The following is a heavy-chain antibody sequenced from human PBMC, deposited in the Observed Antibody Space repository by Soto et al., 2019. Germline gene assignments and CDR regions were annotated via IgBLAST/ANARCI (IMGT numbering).Heavy chain of an antibody. Sequence: GESLKISCAASGFTFSSYWMHWVRQAPGKGLVWVSRINSDGSSTSYADSVKGRFTISRDNAKNTLYLQMNSLRAEDTAVYYCARVNYDFWSGYYIDYWGQGTLVTVSS. CDR2: INSDGSST. D-gene: IGHD3-3*01. J-gene: IGHJ4*02. CDR1: GFTFSSYW. CDR3: ARVNYDFWSGYYIDY. V-gene: IGHV3-74*01.